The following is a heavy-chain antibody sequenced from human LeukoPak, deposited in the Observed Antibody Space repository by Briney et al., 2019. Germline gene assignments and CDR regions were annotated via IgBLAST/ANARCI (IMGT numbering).Heavy chain of an antibody. D-gene: IGHD4-17*01. CDR3: ARESFSTLTSATDAFDI. CDR2: INPNSGGT. V-gene: IGHV1-2*02. J-gene: IGHJ3*02. CDR1: GYTFTGYY. Sequence: ASVKVSCKASGYTFTGYYMHWVRQAPGQGLEWMGWINPNSGGTNYAQKLQGRVTMTTDTSTSTAYMELRSLRSDDTAVYYCARESFSTLTSATDAFDIWGQGTMVTVSS.